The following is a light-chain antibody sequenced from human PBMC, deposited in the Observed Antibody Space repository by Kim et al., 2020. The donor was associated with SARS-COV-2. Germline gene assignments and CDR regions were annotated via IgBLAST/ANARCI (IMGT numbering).Light chain of an antibody. CDR3: SSYTSSSTRV. Sequence: GQSITISCTGTSSDVGCYNYVSWYQQHPGKAPKLMIYDVSNRPSGVSNRFSCSKSGNTASLTISGLQAEDEADYYCSSYTSSSTRVFGGGTQLTVL. V-gene: IGLV2-14*03. J-gene: IGLJ3*02. CDR1: SSDVGCYNY. CDR2: DVS.